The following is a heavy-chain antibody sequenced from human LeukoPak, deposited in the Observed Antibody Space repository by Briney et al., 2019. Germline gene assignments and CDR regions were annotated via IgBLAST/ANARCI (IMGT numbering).Heavy chain of an antibody. CDR1: GGSFSGYY. Sequence: PSETLSLTCAVYGGSFSGYYWSWIRQPPGKGLEWIGEINHSGSTNYNPSLKSRVTISVDTSKNQFSLKLSSVTAADTAVYYCARAGPGSYFPFDYWGQGTLVTVSS. CDR3: ARAGPGSYFPFDY. J-gene: IGHJ4*02. V-gene: IGHV4-34*01. D-gene: IGHD3-10*01. CDR2: INHSGST.